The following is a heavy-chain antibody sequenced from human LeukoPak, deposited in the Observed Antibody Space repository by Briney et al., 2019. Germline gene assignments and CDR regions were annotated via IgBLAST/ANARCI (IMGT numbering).Heavy chain of an antibody. D-gene: IGHD2-15*01. Sequence: GGSLRLSCAVSGFTLTNHAVSWVRQAPGKGLEWVSSISGSGNRTYYADSVKGRFTISRDNSKNTLFLQMNSLRAEDTAVYYCAKNLYCGGGSCYPSALGMDVWGQGTTVTVSS. CDR1: GFTLTNHA. V-gene: IGHV3-23*01. CDR3: AKNLYCGGGSCYPSALGMDV. CDR2: ISGSGNRT. J-gene: IGHJ6*02.